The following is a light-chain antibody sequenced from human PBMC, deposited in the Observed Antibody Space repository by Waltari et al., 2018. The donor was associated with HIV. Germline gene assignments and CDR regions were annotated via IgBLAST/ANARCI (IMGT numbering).Light chain of an antibody. CDR2: EDT. CDR3: ASFSSTSTYV. CDR1: SDDVGGYTY. J-gene: IGLJ1*01. V-gene: IGLV2-14*01. Sequence: QSALTQPASVSASPGQSITIPCTGSSDDVGGYTYVSWYQQFPGKAPKLLISEDTDRASGISLRFSGSKSANTASLTISGLRPEDEADYFCASFSSTSTYVFGTGTKVTVL.